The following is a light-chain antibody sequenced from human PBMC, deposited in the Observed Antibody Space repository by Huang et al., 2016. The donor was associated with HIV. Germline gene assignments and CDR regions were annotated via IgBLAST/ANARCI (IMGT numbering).Light chain of an antibody. J-gene: IGKJ1*01. CDR2: GAY. Sequence: EIVMTQSPATLSVSPGERATLSCRASQSVSSNLAWYQQKRGQAPRLLIYGAYTRATGIPARFSGSGSGTEFTLTISSLQSEDFAVYYCQQYNNWPPKTFGQGTKVEIK. CDR3: QQYNNWPPKT. V-gene: IGKV3-15*01. CDR1: QSVSSN.